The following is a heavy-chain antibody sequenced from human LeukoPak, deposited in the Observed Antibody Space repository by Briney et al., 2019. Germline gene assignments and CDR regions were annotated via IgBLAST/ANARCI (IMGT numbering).Heavy chain of an antibody. D-gene: IGHD3-10*01. J-gene: IGHJ4*02. CDR3: AREDSTRSGVRELDY. Sequence: GGSLGLPWEASGFPSITYDFHWVRKSKGKGLKGASAIGAGFDTYYQDSVRGRFTISRENAKNSLYLQMNSLTVGDTAVYYCAREDSTRSGVRELDYWGQGILVTVSS. CDR2: IGAGFDT. V-gene: IGHV3-13*01. CDR1: GFPSITYD.